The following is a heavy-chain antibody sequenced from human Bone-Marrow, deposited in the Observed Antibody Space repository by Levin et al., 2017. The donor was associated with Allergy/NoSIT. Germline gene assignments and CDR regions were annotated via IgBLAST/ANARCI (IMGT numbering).Heavy chain of an antibody. CDR1: GFTFSNAW. CDR2: IKSDIDGGAT. Sequence: TTGGSLRLSCAASGFTFSNAWMSWVRQAPGKGLEWVGHIKSDIDGGATDYAAPVKGNFIISRDDSLNTLYLHMKNLKTEDTAIYYCITDDIVATWGQGTLVTVSS. V-gene: IGHV3-15*01. J-gene: IGHJ4*02. CDR3: ITDDIVAT. D-gene: IGHD5-12*01.